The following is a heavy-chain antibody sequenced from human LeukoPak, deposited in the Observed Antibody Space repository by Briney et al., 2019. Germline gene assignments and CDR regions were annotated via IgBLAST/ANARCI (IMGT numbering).Heavy chain of an antibody. V-gene: IGHV1-18*01. CDR1: GYTFTSYG. CDR2: ISAYNGNT. D-gene: IGHD3-22*01. J-gene: IGHJ4*02. Sequence: ASVKVSCKASGYTFTSYGISWVRQAPGQGLEWMGWISAYNGNTNYAQKLQGRVTMTTDTSTSTAYMELSRLRSDDTAVYYCAREMDYYDSSGYYEGAFFDYWGQGTLVTVSS. CDR3: AREMDYYDSSGYYEGAFFDY.